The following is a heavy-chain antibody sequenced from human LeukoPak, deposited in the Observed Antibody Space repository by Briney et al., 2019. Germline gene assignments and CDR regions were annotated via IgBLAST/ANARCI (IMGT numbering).Heavy chain of an antibody. CDR1: GFTFSSYG. J-gene: IGHJ4*02. V-gene: IGHV3-33*06. CDR2: IWYDGSNK. D-gene: IGHD6-19*01. Sequence: GGSLRLSCAASGFTFSSYGMHWVRQAPGKGLEWVAVIWYDGSNKYYADSVKGRSTISRDNSKNTLYLQMNSLRAEDTAVYYCAKSGRKYSSGWYDDYWGQGTLVTVSS. CDR3: AKSGRKYSSGWYDDY.